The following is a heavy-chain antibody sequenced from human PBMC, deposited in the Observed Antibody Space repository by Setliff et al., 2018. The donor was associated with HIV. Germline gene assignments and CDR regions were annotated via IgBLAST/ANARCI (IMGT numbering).Heavy chain of an antibody. V-gene: IGHV4-39*01. CDR3: ARHVTVVAYFETLAGSFNY. J-gene: IGHJ4*02. D-gene: IGHD2-21*01. CDR2: MYYSGST. Sequence: SETLSLTCTVSGGSISSGTYYWGWIRQPPGKGLEYIGTMYYSGSTYYNPSLRSRVTISVDTSRNHISLRLSSVTAADTAVYYCARHVTVVAYFETLAGSFNYWGQGTLVTVSS. CDR1: GGSISSGTYY.